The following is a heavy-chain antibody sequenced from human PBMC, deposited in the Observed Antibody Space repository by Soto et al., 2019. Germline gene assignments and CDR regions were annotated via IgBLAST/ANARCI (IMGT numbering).Heavy chain of an antibody. V-gene: IGHV3-23*01. Sequence: LSLTCAASGFTFSSYAMSWVRQAPGKGLEWVSAISGSGGSTYYADSVKGRFTISRDNSKNTLYLQMNSLRAEDTAVYYCATFGTTEINYFDYWGQGTLVTVSS. CDR1: GFTFSSYA. CDR2: ISGSGGST. D-gene: IGHD4-4*01. CDR3: ATFGTTEINYFDY. J-gene: IGHJ4*02.